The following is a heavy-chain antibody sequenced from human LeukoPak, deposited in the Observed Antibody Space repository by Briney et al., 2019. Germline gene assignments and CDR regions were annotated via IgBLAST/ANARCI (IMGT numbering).Heavy chain of an antibody. V-gene: IGHV3-48*03. CDR3: AELGITMIGGV. CDR1: GFTFSSYE. CDR2: ISSSGSTI. Sequence: GGSLRLSGAASGFTFSSYEMNWFRQAPGKGLEWVSYISSSGSTIYYADSVKGRFTISRDNAKNSLYLQMNSLRAEDTAVYYCAELGITMIGGVWGKGTTVTISS. D-gene: IGHD3-10*02. J-gene: IGHJ6*04.